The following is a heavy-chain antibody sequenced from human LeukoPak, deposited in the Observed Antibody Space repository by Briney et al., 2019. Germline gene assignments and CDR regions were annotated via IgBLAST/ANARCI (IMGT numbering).Heavy chain of an antibody. Sequence: KPSETLSLTCTVSGGSINSSSYYWGWSRQPPGKGLEWIGSICYSGSTYYNPSLKSRVTISVATSKNQFSLKLSSVTAADPAVYYCARSYYRKLGYYYYYYMDVWGKGTTV. CDR2: ICYSGST. CDR1: GGSINSSSYY. V-gene: IGHV4-39*07. J-gene: IGHJ6*03. CDR3: ARSYYRKLGYYYYYYMDV. D-gene: IGHD1-26*01.